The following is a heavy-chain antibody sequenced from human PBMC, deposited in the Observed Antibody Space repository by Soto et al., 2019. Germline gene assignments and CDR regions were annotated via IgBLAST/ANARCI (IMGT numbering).Heavy chain of an antibody. V-gene: IGHV1-2*02. CDR1: GYTFSGYY. D-gene: IGHD2-15*01. CDR2: INPKSEGT. Sequence: GASVKVSCKASGYTFSGYYIQWVRQAPGQGLEWMGWINPKSEGTSFAQKFQGRLTMTSDTSINSAYMELSRLTSDDTAVYYCARPRESVGYCSGGSCDGLSVHACDLWGEGTLVTVSS. CDR3: ARPRESVGYCSGGSCDGLSVHACDL. J-gene: IGHJ3*01.